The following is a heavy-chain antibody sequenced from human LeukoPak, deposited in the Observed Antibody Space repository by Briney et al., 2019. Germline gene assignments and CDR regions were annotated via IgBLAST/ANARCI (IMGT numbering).Heavy chain of an antibody. D-gene: IGHD3-22*01. Sequence: ASVKVSCKASGYTFTSYDINWVRQATGQGLEWMGWMNPNSGNTNYAQKLQGRVTMTTDTSTSTAYMELRSLRSDDTAVYYCARDTGPYYDSRSDYWGQGTLVTVSS. V-gene: IGHV1-18*01. CDR3: ARDTGPYYDSRSDY. CDR2: MNPNSGNT. CDR1: GYTFTSYD. J-gene: IGHJ4*02.